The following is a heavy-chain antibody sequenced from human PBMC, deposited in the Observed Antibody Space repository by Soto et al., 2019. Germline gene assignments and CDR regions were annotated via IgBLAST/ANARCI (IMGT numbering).Heavy chain of an antibody. V-gene: IGHV3-21*01. Sequence: EVQLVESGGGLVKPGGSLRLSCAASGFTFSSYSMNWVRQAPGKGLEWVSSISSSSSYIYYADSVKGRFTISRDNAKNSLYLQMNSLRAEDTAVYYCARDQADYSWGSYRLGLNWFDPWGQGTLVTVSS. CDR2: ISSSSSYI. CDR3: ARDQADYSWGSYRLGLNWFDP. J-gene: IGHJ5*02. D-gene: IGHD3-16*02. CDR1: GFTFSSYS.